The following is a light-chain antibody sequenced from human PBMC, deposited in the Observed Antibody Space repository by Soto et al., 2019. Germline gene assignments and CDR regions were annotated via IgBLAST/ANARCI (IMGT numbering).Light chain of an antibody. CDR2: KAS. CDR1: QSISSW. J-gene: IGKJ3*01. V-gene: IGKV1-5*03. Sequence: DIQMTQSPSTLSASVGDRVTITCRASQSISSWLAWYQQKPWKAPKLLIYKASPLESGVPSRFSGSGSGTEFTLTISSLPPDDFPTYYCQQSFTFGPGTKVDIK. CDR3: QQSFT.